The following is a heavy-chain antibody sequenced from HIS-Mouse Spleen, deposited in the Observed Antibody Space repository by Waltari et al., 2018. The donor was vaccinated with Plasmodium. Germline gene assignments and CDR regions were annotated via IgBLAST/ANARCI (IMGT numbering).Heavy chain of an antibody. V-gene: IGHV4-31*03. CDR3: ARSIAATVTFYFDY. J-gene: IGHJ4*02. D-gene: IGHD6-13*01. CDR1: GGSISSGGYY. Sequence: QVQLQESGPGLVKPSQTLSLTCTVSGGSISSGGYYWSWIRQHPGKGLEWIGYIYYRGGTYYTPALKSRVTISVDTSKNQCSLKLSSVTAADTAVYYCARSIAATVTFYFDYWGQGTLVTVSS. CDR2: IYYRGGT.